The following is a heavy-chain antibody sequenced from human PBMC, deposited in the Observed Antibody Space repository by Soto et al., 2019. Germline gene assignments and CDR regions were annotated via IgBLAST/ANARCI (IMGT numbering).Heavy chain of an antibody. CDR1: GSSIFSGGYS. CDR3: AIGQVVAAQH. CDR2: TYHSGST. Sequence: SETLSLTCAVSGSSIFSGGYSWSWIRQPPGKGLEWIGYTYHSGSTYYNPSLKSRVTISVDRSKNQFSLKLSSVTAADTAVYYCAIGQVVAAQHWGQGTLVTVSS. J-gene: IGHJ4*02. D-gene: IGHD2-15*01. V-gene: IGHV4-30-2*01.